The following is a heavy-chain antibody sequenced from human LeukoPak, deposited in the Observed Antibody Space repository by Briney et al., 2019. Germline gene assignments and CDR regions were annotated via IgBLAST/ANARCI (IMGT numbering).Heavy chain of an antibody. Sequence: SETLSLTCTVSGGSISSSSYYWGWIRQPPGKGLEWIGSIYYSGSTYYNPSLKSRVTISVDTSKNQFSLKLSSVTAADTAVYYCARAGRSVGDSVDYWGQGTLVTVSS. D-gene: IGHD4-17*01. V-gene: IGHV4-39*07. CDR3: ARAGRSVGDSVDY. CDR2: IYYSGST. CDR1: GGSISSSSYY. J-gene: IGHJ4*02.